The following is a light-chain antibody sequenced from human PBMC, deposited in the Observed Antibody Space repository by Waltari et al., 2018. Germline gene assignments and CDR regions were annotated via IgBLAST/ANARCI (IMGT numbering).Light chain of an antibody. V-gene: IGLV3-1*01. CDR1: KLGEKY. CDR2: KDN. J-gene: IGLJ1*01. Sequence: SYEVTQPPSVSVSPGQTASITCSGDKLGEKYASWYQQKPGQSPVLVIYKDNKLPSGIPERFSGSSSGNTATLTISGTQAMDEADYYCQAWDSTTRVFGAGTKVTVL. CDR3: QAWDSTTRV.